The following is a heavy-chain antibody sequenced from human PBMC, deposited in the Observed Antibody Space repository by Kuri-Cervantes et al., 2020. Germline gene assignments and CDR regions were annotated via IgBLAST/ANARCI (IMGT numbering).Heavy chain of an antibody. D-gene: IGHD5-12*01. CDR3: ASDFPGYSGYDFFDY. J-gene: IGHJ4*02. V-gene: IGHV4-59*01. CDR2: IYYSGST. Sequence: TAAGGSISSYYWSWIRQPPGKGLELIGYIYYSGSTNYNPTLKGRVTISVDTSKNQFSLKLSSVTAADTAVYYCASDFPGYSGYDFFDYWGQGTLVTVSS. CDR1: GGSISSYY.